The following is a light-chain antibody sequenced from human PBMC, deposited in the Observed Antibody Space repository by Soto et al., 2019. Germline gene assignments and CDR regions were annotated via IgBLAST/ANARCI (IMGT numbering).Light chain of an antibody. CDR1: SSNIGAGYD. J-gene: IGLJ2*01. CDR3: QSYDSSLSGSNVV. V-gene: IGLV1-40*01. Sequence: QSVLTQPPSVSGAPGQRVTISCTGSSSNIGAGYDVHWYQQLPGTAPKLLIYGNSNRPSGVPDRFSGSKSGTSASLAITGIQAEDDDDYYGQSYDSSLSGSNVVFGGGTKVTVL. CDR2: GNS.